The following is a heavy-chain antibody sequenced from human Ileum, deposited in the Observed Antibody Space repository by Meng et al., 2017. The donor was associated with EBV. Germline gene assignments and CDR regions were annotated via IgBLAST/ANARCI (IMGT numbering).Heavy chain of an antibody. Sequence: QVWRTAPGQVLVKHSATLSLTCSVSGDSISTTNWWGWIRQPPGKGLESIGHISYRGTTHNYPSLKSRVTMSIDPSKNQFSLKLSSVTAVDTAVYYCARNSESGSYIDYWGLGTLVTVSS. D-gene: IGHD1-26*01. V-gene: IGHV4-28*01. CDR2: ISYRGTT. J-gene: IGHJ4*02. CDR3: ARNSESGSYIDY. CDR1: GDSISTTNW.